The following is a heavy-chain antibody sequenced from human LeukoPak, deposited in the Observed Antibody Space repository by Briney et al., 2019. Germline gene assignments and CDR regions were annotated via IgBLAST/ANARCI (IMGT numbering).Heavy chain of an antibody. V-gene: IGHV4-38-2*02. CDR1: GYSISSGYY. D-gene: IGHD2-15*01. Sequence: PSETLSLTCTVSGYSISSGYYWGWIRQPPGKGLEWIGSIYHSGSTYYNPSLKSRVTISVDTSKNQFSPKLSSVTATDTAVYYCARDPYVGYCSGGSCLINDYWGQGTLVTVSS. CDR3: ARDPYVGYCSGGSCLINDY. CDR2: IYHSGST. J-gene: IGHJ4*02.